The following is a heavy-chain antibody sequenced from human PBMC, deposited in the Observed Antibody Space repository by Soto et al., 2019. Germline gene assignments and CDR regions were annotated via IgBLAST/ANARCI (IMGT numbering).Heavy chain of an antibody. J-gene: IGHJ6*02. V-gene: IGHV1-18*01. CDR3: ARVPGYYDILTGPYYYYGMDV. CDR1: GYTFTSYG. D-gene: IGHD3-9*01. Sequence: ASVKVSCKASGYTFTSYGISWVRQAPGQGLEWMGWISAYNGNTNYAQKLQGRVTMTTDTSTSTAYMELRSLRSDDTAVYYCARVPGYYDILTGPYYYYGMDVWGQGTTVTV. CDR2: ISAYNGNT.